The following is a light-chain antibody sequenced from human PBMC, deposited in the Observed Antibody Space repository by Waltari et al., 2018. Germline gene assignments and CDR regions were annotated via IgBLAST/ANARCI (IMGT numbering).Light chain of an antibody. CDR3: QQYYSSPLFT. Sequence: DIVMTKSQDSLAVSLGARATINCQSSQSVLHSSNNKNYLACYQQKPGQPPKRLIYWASTRESGVPDRFSGSGSGTDFTLTISSLQAEDVAVYYCQQYYSSPLFTFGPGTKVDIK. V-gene: IGKV4-1*01. CDR2: WAS. J-gene: IGKJ3*01. CDR1: QSVLHSSNNKNY.